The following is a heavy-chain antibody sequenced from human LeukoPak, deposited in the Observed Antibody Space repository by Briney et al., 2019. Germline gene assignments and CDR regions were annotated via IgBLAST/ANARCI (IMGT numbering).Heavy chain of an antibody. CDR1: GGSISSHY. CDR3: ARVTVRPRWYFDL. D-gene: IGHD4-17*01. V-gene: IGHV4-59*11. J-gene: IGHJ2*01. CDR2: IYYSGST. Sequence: SETLSLTCTVSGGSISSHYWSWIRRPPGKGLEWIGYIYYSGSTNYNPSLKSRVTISVDTSKNQFSLKLSSVTAADTAVYYCARVTVRPRWYFDLWGRGTLVTVSS.